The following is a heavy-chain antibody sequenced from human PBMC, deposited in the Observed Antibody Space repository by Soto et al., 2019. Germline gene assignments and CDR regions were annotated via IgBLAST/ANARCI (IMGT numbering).Heavy chain of an antibody. Sequence: EVQLVESGGDLVQPGGSLRLSCAASGFTFSSYDMHWVRQAAGKGLEWVSASGTDGDPYYTDSAKGRFTISRENAQSSLFLQMNSLRAGDTAVYYCARGSFGAGSFRAYMDVWGRGTTVTVSS. V-gene: IGHV3-13*05. CDR1: GFTFSSYD. D-gene: IGHD3-10*01. J-gene: IGHJ6*03. CDR3: ARGSFGAGSFRAYMDV. CDR2: SGTDGDP.